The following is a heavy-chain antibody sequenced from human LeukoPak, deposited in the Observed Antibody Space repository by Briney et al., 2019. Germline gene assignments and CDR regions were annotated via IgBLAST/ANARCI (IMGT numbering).Heavy chain of an antibody. J-gene: IGHJ4*02. D-gene: IGHD2-21*02. Sequence: GGSLRLSCAASGFTFSNYGMSWIRQAPGKGLEWVSVIRGSGGGTYYADSVKGRFTISRDNSKNTVYLQMNSLRAEDTAVYYCVKARMPHCGTDCLESWGQGTLVTVSS. CDR3: VKARMPHCGTDCLES. V-gene: IGHV3-23*01. CDR2: IRGSGGGT. CDR1: GFTFSNYG.